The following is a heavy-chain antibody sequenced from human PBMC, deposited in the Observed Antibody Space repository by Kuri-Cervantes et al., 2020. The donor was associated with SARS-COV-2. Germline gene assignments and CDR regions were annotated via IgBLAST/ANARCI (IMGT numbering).Heavy chain of an antibody. V-gene: IGHV4-4*02. D-gene: IGHD6-19*01. Sequence: CAVAGGSISSSNRWSWVRQPPGQGLEWIGEIYHSGSTNYNPSLKCRVTISVDKSKNPFSLKLSSVPAADTAVYYCARHRKYSSGRTGAFDIWGQGTMVTVSS. CDR3: ARHRKYSSGRTGAFDI. CDR2: IYHSGST. J-gene: IGHJ3*02. CDR1: GGSISSSNR.